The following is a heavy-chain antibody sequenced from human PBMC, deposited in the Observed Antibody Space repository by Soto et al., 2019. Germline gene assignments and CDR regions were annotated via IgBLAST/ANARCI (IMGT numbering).Heavy chain of an antibody. CDR3: AKEQPQGRSGGSCERTNKGSAY. CDR1: GFTFSSYA. CDR2: ISGSGGST. V-gene: IGHV3-23*01. Sequence: QLGGSLRLSCAASGFTFSSYAMSWVRQAPGKGLEWVSAISGSGGSTYYADSVKGRFTISRDNSKNTLYLQMNSPRAEDTAVYYCAKEQPQGRSGGSCERTNKGSAYWGQGTVVTGSS. J-gene: IGHJ4*02. D-gene: IGHD2-15*01.